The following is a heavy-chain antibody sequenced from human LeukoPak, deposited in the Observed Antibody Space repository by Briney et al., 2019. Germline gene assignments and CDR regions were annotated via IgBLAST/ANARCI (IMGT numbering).Heavy chain of an antibody. J-gene: IGHJ4*02. CDR3: ARGSAWACHGVRCYPLDN. CDR2: ISGGGSHS. V-gene: IGHV3-23*01. CDR1: GFTFNTYA. D-gene: IGHD2-8*01. Sequence: PGGSLRLSCAASGFTFNTYAMIWVRQAPGRGLEWIAAISGGGSHSWHADSVKGRFTISSDNSRDTLYLQMNSLRVDDTAVYYCARGSAWACHGVRCYPLDNWGQGALVTVSS.